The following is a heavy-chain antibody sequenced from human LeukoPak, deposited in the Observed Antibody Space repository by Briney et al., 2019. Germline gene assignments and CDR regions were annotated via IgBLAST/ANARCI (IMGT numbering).Heavy chain of an antibody. CDR3: AKDVGPGIAAAGTFLGFDY. CDR2: ISYVGSNK. J-gene: IGHJ4*02. V-gene: IGHV3-30*18. Sequence: GGSLRLSCGASGFTFSSYGMHWVRQAPGKGLEWVAVISYVGSNKYYADSVKGRFTISRDNSKNTLYLQMNSLRAEDTAVYYCAKDVGPGIAAAGTFLGFDYWGQGTLVTVSS. CDR1: GFTFSSYG. D-gene: IGHD6-13*01.